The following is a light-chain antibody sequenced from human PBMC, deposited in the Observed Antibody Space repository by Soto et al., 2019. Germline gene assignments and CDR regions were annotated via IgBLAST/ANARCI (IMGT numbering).Light chain of an antibody. CDR2: GAS. CDR1: QSVSSNF. CDR3: HQYSSSRRT. V-gene: IGKV3-20*01. Sequence: PGERVTLSCRASQSVSSNFLAWYQQKPGQAPRLLIYGASNRAAGIPDRFSGSGSGTDFTLTISRLEPEDFAVYYCHQYSSSRRTFGQGTKVEI. J-gene: IGKJ1*01.